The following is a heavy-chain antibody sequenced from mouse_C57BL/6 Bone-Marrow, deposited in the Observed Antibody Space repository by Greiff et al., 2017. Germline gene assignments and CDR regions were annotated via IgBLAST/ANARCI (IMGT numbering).Heavy chain of an antibody. CDR1: GYTFTDYN. Sequence: VQLQQSGPELVKPGASVKIPCKASGYTFTDYNMDWVKQSHGKSLEWIGDINPNNGGTIYNQKFKGQATLTVDKSSSTAYMELRSLTSEDTAGYYWARQYPPSTAYAMDYWGQGTSVTVSS. CDR2: INPNNGGT. V-gene: IGHV1-18*01. CDR3: ARQYPPSTAYAMDY. D-gene: IGHD5-1*01. J-gene: IGHJ4*01.